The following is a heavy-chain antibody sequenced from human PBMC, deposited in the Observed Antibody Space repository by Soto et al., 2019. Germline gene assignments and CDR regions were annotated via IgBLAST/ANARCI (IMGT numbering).Heavy chain of an antibody. CDR3: ARRGGTSSAYYYYALDV. D-gene: IGHD6-6*01. V-gene: IGHV4-31*03. CDR2: IYSNGDA. Sequence: SETLSLTCSVSSGSMNSAGYYWSWIRQHPGKGLECIGYIYSNGDAYYNPSLKRRVSIAVDTSKNQFSLNLTSVTAAYTAVYYGARRGGTSSAYYYYALDVWGQGTTVTVSS. J-gene: IGHJ6*02. CDR1: SGSMNSAGYY.